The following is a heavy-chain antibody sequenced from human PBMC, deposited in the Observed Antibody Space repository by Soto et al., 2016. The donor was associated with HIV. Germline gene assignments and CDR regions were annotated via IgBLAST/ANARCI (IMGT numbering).Heavy chain of an antibody. J-gene: IGHJ6*02. CDR3: ARVPFTIILTAYPYYYYGMDV. Sequence: VQLVESGGGVVQPGRSLRLSCAASGFTFSNYAMHWVRQAPGKGLEWVAVISYDGSNKYYADSVKGRFTISRDNSKNTLYLQMNSLRAEDTAAYYCARVPFTIILTAYPYYYYGMDVWGQGTTVTVS. CDR2: ISYDGSNK. V-gene: IGHV3-30*04. D-gene: IGHD3-9*01. CDR1: GFTFSNYA.